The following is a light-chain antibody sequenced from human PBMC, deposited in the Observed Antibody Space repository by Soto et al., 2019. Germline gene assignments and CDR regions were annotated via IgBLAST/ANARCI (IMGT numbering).Light chain of an antibody. CDR1: QSVSSN. J-gene: IGKJ2*01. CDR2: GAS. CDR3: QQYNNRPYT. Sequence: HGERATLSCRASQSVSSNLAWYQQKPGQAPRLLIYGASTRATGIPARFSGSGSGTEFTLTISSLQSEDFAVYYCQQYNNRPYTFGQGTKVDIK. V-gene: IGKV3-15*01.